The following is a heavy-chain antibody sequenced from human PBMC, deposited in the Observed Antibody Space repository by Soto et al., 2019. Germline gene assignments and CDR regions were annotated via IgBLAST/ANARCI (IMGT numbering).Heavy chain of an antibody. CDR1: GGTFSSYA. J-gene: IGHJ6*02. V-gene: IGHV1-69*01. CDR3: LTEPAASNPIYGMDV. CDR2: IIPIFGTA. D-gene: IGHD2-2*01. Sequence: QVQLVQSGAEVKKPGSSVKVSCKASGGTFSSYAISWVRQAPGQGLEWLGGIIPIFGTANYAQKFQGRVTITADESTSTAYMELSSLRSEDTAVYYCLTEPAASNPIYGMDVWGQGTTVTVSS.